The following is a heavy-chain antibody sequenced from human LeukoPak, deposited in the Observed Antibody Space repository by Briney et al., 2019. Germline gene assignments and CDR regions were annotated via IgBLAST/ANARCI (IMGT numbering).Heavy chain of an antibody. CDR2: INHGGST. CDR1: GGSFSGYY. D-gene: IGHD2-15*01. Sequence: SETLSLTCAVYGGSFSGYYWSWIRQPPGKGLEWIGEINHGGSTNYNPSLKSRVTISVDTSKNQFSLKLSSVTAADTAVYYCARGLSAIVYWGQGTLVTVSS. CDR3: ARGLSAIVY. J-gene: IGHJ4*02. V-gene: IGHV4-34*01.